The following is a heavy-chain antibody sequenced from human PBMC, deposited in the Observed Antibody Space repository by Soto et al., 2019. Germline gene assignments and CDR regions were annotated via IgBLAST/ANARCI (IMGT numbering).Heavy chain of an antibody. CDR1: GGSIRSGGYY. J-gene: IGHJ5*02. CDR3: ARAFFDGRRPWYNWFDP. Sequence: QVQLQESGPGLVKTSQPLSLTCTVSGGSIRSGGYYWSWIRQHPGKGLEWIGYIYYSGSTYYNPSLKSRVTISVDTSKNQFSLKLSSVTAADTAVYYCARAFFDGRRPWYNWFDPWGQGTLVTVSS. CDR2: IYYSGST. D-gene: IGHD3-9*01. V-gene: IGHV4-31*03.